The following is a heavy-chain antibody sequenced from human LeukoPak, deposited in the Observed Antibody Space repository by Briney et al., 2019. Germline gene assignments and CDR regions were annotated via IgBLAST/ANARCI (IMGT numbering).Heavy chain of an antibody. CDR3: ATRDADYEYYFDY. V-gene: IGHV1-69*13. D-gene: IGHD4-17*01. Sequence: ASVKVSCKASGGTFSRHAISWVRQAPGQGLEWMGGIIPNFGTPHLAQNFQDRVTITADESTTTVYMEMRSLTSEDTAIFYCATRDADYEYYFDYWGQGTLVTVSS. J-gene: IGHJ4*02. CDR2: IIPNFGTP. CDR1: GGTFSRHA.